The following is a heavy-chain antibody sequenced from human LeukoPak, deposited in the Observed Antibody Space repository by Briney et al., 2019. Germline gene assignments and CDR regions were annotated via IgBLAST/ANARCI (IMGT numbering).Heavy chain of an antibody. CDR1: GLTFSTSG. J-gene: IGHJ6*03. V-gene: IGHV3-21*06. CDR3: AKVGEGGYYYYYMDV. CDR2: IGPTGSDR. Sequence: GGSLRLSCTASGLTFSTSGFNWVRQAPGKGLEWVASIGPTGSDRYHADSIKGRFTISRDNANNFLYLQMNSLRAEDTAVYYCAKVGEGGYYYYYMDVWGKGTTVTVSS. D-gene: IGHD3-10*01.